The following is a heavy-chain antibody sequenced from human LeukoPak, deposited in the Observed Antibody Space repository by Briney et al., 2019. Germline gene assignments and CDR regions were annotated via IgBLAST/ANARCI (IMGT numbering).Heavy chain of an antibody. D-gene: IGHD3-3*01. V-gene: IGHV3-30*03. J-gene: IGHJ5*02. Sequence: GGSLRLSCVASGFTFTRNCMHWVRQAPGKGLGWVAAIPHDGSNALYADSVKGRFTISRDDSKNTQYLQMNSLRIEDSAMYYCATGSDFYYASWGQGIMVTVSS. CDR2: IPHDGSNA. CDR1: GFTFTRNC. CDR3: ATGSDFYYAS.